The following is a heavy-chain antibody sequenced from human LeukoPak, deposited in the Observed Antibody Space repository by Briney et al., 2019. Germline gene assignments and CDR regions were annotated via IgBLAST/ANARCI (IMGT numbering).Heavy chain of an antibody. CDR1: GFTFSSYA. D-gene: IGHD3-22*01. V-gene: IGHV3-23*01. J-gene: IGHJ4*02. CDR3: AKSGPLSSGYYYVGGYFDY. CDR2: ISGSGGST. Sequence: PGGSLRLSCAASGFTFSSYAMSWVRQAPGKGLEWVSAISGSGGSTYYADSVKGRFTISRDNSKNTLYLQMNSLRAEDTAVYYCAKSGPLSSGYYYVGGYFDYWGQGTLVTVSS.